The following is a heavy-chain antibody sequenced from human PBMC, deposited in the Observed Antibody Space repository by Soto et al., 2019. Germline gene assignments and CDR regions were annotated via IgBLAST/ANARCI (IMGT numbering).Heavy chain of an antibody. Sequence: EVQLVESGGGLVQPGGSLRLSCAAPGFTFNNYWMTWVRQAPGKGLEWVANIKEDGSDKNYVDSVKGRFTISRDNAKNSLFLQMNSLRAEDTALYYCARGGSESDYWGQGTLVTVSS. CDR3: ARGGSESDY. CDR2: IKEDGSDK. CDR1: GFTFNNYW. J-gene: IGHJ4*02. V-gene: IGHV3-7*01.